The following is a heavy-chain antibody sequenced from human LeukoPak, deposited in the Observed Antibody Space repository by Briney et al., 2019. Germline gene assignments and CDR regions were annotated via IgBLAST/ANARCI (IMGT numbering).Heavy chain of an antibody. J-gene: IGHJ4*02. CDR2: IYHSGST. CDR3: ARGRLGSWYYFDY. D-gene: IGHD6-13*01. V-gene: IGHV4-30-2*01. CDR1: GGSISSGGYS. Sequence: PSETLSLTCAVSGGSISSGGYSWSWIRQPPGKGLEWIGYIYHSGSTYYNPSLKSRVTISVDRSKNQFSLKLSSVTAADTAVYYCARGRLGSWYYFDYWGQGTLVTVSS.